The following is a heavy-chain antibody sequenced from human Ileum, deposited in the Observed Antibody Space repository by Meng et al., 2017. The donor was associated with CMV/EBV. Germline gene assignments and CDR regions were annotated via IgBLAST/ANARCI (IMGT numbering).Heavy chain of an antibody. V-gene: IGHV1-18*01. CDR1: GFPCTAYG. J-gene: IGHJ2*01. D-gene: IGHD7-27*01. Sequence: QRVQSGPEMKKPGASVTVSCNASGFPCTAYGITWVRQAPGQGLEWMGCISAYNGKTEYPQSLQGRVTMTRDTSTGTVYMELSSLRSEDTAVYYCARTGDAGYFDLWGRGTLVTVSS. CDR3: ARTGDAGYFDL. CDR2: ISAYNGKT.